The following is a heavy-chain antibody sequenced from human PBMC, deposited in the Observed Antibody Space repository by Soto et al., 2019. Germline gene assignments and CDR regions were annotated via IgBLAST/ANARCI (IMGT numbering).Heavy chain of an antibody. Sequence: ASVKVSCKASGGSFSNYAISWVRQAPGQGLEWMGVIIPMFGTTRYPQKFQGRVTLTADESTTTAYMELSSLISDDTAMYYCASDLGDYVGRNYGLDVWGQGTTVTAP. J-gene: IGHJ6*02. CDR1: GGSFSNYA. V-gene: IGHV1-69*13. CDR2: IIPMFGTT. D-gene: IGHD4-17*01. CDR3: ASDLGDYVGRNYGLDV.